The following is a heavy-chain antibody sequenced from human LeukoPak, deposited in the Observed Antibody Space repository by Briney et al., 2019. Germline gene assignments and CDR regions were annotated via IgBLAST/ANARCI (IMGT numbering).Heavy chain of an antibody. V-gene: IGHV3-7*01. CDR3: ARDKRVVTGLYYFEY. CDR1: GSTFSSYW. CDR2: IKQDGSEK. D-gene: IGHD2-21*02. J-gene: IGHJ4*02. Sequence: PGGSLRLSCAASGSTFSSYWMSWVRQAPGKGLEWVANIKQDGSEKYYVDSVKGRFTISRDNAKNSLYLQMNSLRAEDTAVYYCARDKRVVTGLYYFEYWGQGTLVTVSS.